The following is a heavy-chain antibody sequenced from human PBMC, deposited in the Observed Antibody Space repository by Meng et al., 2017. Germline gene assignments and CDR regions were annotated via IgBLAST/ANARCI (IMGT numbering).Heavy chain of an antibody. V-gene: IGHV3-74*01. J-gene: IGHJ4*02. CDR2: ISGDGSIT. CDR1: GFTFNNYW. D-gene: IGHD1-1*01. Sequence: VQLVESGGGLVHPGGSLRLSCAASGFTFNNYWMHWVRQVPGKGLVWVSRISGDGSITNYADSVKGRFTISRDNAKNTLYLQMNSLRPEDTAVYYCLDEAPRSDYWGQGSLVTVSS. CDR3: LDEAPRSDY.